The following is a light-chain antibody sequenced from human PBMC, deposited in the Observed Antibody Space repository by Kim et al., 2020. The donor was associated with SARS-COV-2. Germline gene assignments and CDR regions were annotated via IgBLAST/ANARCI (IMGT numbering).Light chain of an antibody. CDR3: QHYNNWPQT. V-gene: IGKV3-15*01. J-gene: IGKJ1*01. CDR2: GAS. CDR1: QSITNN. Sequence: EIVMTQSPATLSVSPGERATLSCRASQSITNNLAWYQQKPGQAPRLLISGASTRATGIPARFSGSGSGTEFTLTISSLQSEDFAIFYCQHYNNWPQTFGQGTKVDIK.